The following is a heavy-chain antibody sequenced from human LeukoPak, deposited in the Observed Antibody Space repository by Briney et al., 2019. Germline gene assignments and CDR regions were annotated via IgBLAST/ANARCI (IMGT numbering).Heavy chain of an antibody. CDR2: ISWNSGSI. J-gene: IGHJ4*02. CDR1: GFTFDDYA. V-gene: IGHV3-9*01. D-gene: IGHD3-22*01. CDR3: AKDKATMIVGSFDY. Sequence: PGRSLRLSCAASGFTFDDYAMHWVRQAPGKGLEWVSGISWNSGSIGYADSVKGRFTISRDNTKNSLYLQMNSLRAEDTALYYCAKDKATMIVGSFDYWGQGTLVIVSS.